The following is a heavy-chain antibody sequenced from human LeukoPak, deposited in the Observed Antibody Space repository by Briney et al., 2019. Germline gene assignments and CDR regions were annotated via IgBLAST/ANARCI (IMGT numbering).Heavy chain of an antibody. J-gene: IGHJ4*02. D-gene: IGHD3-22*01. CDR1: AYSFTDYY. V-gene: IGHV1-2*06. CDR3: ARSSPTYYFDSSGYYYGDY. CDR2: INPNSGGT. Sequence: ASVKVSCKASAYSFTDYYIHWVRQAPGQGLEWMGRINPNSGGTDYAQKFQGRVTMTRDTSISTAYMELSRLRSDDTAVYYCARSSPTYYFDSSGYYYGDYWGQGTLVIVSS.